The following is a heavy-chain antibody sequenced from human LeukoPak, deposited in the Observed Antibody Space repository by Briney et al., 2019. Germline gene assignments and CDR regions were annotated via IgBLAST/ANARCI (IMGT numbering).Heavy chain of an antibody. V-gene: IGHV4-38-2*02. D-gene: IGHD6-19*01. Sequence: SETLSLTCTVSGYSISSGYYWGWIRQPPGKGLEWIANIYHSGSTYYNPSLKSRVTISVDTSKNQFSLKLSSVTAADTAVYYCARQRQWLVGLPSNYFDYWGQGTLVTVSS. J-gene: IGHJ4*02. CDR1: GYSISSGYY. CDR3: ARQRQWLVGLPSNYFDY. CDR2: IYHSGST.